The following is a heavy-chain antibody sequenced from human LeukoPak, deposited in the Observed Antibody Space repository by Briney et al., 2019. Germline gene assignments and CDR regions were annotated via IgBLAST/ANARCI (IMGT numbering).Heavy chain of an antibody. CDR3: ARSGCSSTSCYLDY. CDR2: IIPIFGTA. Sequence: AASVKVSRKASGGTFSSYAISWVRQAPGQGLEWMGGIIPIFGTANYAQKFQGRVTITADESTSTAYMELSSLRSEDTAVYYCARSGCSSTSCYLDYWGQGTLVTVSS. J-gene: IGHJ4*02. CDR1: GGTFSSYA. V-gene: IGHV1-69*01. D-gene: IGHD2-2*01.